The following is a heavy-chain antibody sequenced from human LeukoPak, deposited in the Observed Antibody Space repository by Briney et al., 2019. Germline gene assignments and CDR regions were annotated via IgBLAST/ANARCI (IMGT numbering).Heavy chain of an antibody. CDR2: INPNSGGT. CDR3: ARRLDCSGGSCYTPDFDY. D-gene: IGHD2-15*01. V-gene: IGHV1-2*02. J-gene: IGHJ4*02. Sequence: ASVKVSCKASGYTFTGYCMHWVRQAPGQGLEWMGWINPNSGGTNYAQKFQGRVTMTRDTSISTAYMELSRLRSDDTAVYYCARRLDCSGGSCYTPDFDYWGQGTLVTVSS. CDR1: GYTFTGYC.